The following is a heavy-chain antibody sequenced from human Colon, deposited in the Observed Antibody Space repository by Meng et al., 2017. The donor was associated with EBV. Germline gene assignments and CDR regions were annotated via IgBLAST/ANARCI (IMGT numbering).Heavy chain of an antibody. CDR1: ADAITSGDYS. CDR2: IYHGVNI. Sequence: QESGSGLGRPSQTLSLTCAVSADAITSGDYSWTWIRQPPGKGLEWIGYIYHGVNIYYTPSLRSRVTISVDKSRNQFSLKLTSVSAADTAVYYCVRDTRRGGGWFDPWGQGTLVTVSS. V-gene: IGHV4-30-2*01. D-gene: IGHD3-10*01. CDR3: VRDTRRGGGWFDP. J-gene: IGHJ5*02.